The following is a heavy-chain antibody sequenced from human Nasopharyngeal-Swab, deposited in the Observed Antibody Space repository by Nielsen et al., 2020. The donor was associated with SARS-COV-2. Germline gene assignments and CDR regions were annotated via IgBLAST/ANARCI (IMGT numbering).Heavy chain of an antibody. CDR2: IYYSGST. CDR3: ATRQRPSYSSGWYQQITDY. D-gene: IGHD6-19*01. J-gene: IGHJ4*02. Sequence: WIRQPPGKGLEWIGNIYYSGSTYYNPSLKSRVTISVDTSKNQFSLKLSSVTAADTAVYYCATRQRPSYSSGWYQQITDYWGQGTLVTVSS. V-gene: IGHV4-39*01.